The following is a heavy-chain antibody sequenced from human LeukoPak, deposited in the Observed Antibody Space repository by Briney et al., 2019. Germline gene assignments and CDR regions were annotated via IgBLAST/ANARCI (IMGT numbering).Heavy chain of an antibody. CDR2: ISSSSSYI. CDR1: GFTFSSYS. V-gene: IGHV3-21*01. D-gene: IGHD6-19*01. CDR3: ARDRHSSGWYRSFDY. Sequence: GGSLRLSCAASGFTFSSYSMNWVRQAPGKGLEWVSSISSSSSYIYYADSVKGRFNIYRDNAKNSLYLQMNSLRAEDTAVYYCARDRHSSGWYRSFDYWGQGTLVTVSS. J-gene: IGHJ4*02.